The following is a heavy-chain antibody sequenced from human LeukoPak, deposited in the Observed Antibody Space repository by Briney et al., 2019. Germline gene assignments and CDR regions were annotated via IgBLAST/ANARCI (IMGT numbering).Heavy chain of an antibody. D-gene: IGHD3-3*02. J-gene: IGHJ6*02. CDR3: ASSATKQILAYYYGMDV. CDR1: GGSFSGYY. Sequence: SETLSLTCAVYGGSFSGYYWSWIRQPPGKGLEWIGEINHSGSTNYNPSLKSRVTISVDTSKNQFSLKLSSVTAADTAVYYCASSATKQILAYYYGMDVWGQGTTVTVSS. CDR2: INHSGST. V-gene: IGHV4-34*01.